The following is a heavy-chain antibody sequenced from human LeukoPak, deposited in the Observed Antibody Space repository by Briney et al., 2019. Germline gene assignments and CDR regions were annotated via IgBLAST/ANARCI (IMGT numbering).Heavy chain of an antibody. D-gene: IGHD2-2*01. Sequence: SETLSLTCAVYGGSFSGYYWSWIRQPPGQGLEWIGEINHSGSTNYNPSLKSRVTISVDTSKNQFSLKLSSVTAADTAVYYCARVRAASRRTVDPWGQGTLVTVSS. CDR3: ARVRAASRRTVDP. V-gene: IGHV4-34*01. CDR2: INHSGST. CDR1: GGSFSGYY. J-gene: IGHJ5*02.